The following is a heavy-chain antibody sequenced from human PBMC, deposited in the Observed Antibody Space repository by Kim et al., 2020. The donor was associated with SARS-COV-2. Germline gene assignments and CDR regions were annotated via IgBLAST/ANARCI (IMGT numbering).Heavy chain of an antibody. Sequence: GSQKDYVDSAKGRFTISRDNDKNSVYLQMNSLRGEDTAVYYCARGRGVDYWGQGTLVTVSS. CDR3: ARGRGVDY. J-gene: IGHJ4*02. V-gene: IGHV3-7*04. CDR2: GSQK.